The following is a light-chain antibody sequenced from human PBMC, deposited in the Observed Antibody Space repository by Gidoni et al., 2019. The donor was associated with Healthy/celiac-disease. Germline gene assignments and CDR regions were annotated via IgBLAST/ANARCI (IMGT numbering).Light chain of an antibody. CDR1: QGISSY. V-gene: IGKV1-8*01. CDR3: QQYYSYPRT. J-gene: IGKJ2*01. CDR2: AAS. Sequence: AIRMTQSPSSLSASTGDTVTITCRESQGISSYLAWYQQKPGKAPKLLTYAASTLQSGVPSRFSGSGSGRDCTITISCLQAEDFATYYCQQYYSYPRTFGQGTKLEIK.